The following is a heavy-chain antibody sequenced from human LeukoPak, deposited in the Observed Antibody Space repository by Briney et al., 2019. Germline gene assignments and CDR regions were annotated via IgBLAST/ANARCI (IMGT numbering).Heavy chain of an antibody. D-gene: IGHD6-19*01. V-gene: IGHV3-53*01. Sequence: GGSLRLSCAASGFTVSGTYMSWVRQAPGKGLEWVSIIYSDDIRYSADSVKGRFTIPRDNSKNTLYLQMNSLRAEDTAVYYCARSDYTSGWYFYYWGQGTLVTVSS. CDR1: GFTVSGTY. CDR3: ARSDYTSGWYFYY. CDR2: IYSDDIR. J-gene: IGHJ4*02.